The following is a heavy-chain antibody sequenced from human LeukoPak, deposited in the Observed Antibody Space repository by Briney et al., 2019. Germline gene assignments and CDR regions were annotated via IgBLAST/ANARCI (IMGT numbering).Heavy chain of an antibody. J-gene: IGHJ4*02. CDR1: GFTFSSYG. Sequence: PGGSLRLSCAASGFTFSSYGMHWVRQAPGKGLEWVAFIRYDGSNKYYADSVKGRFTISRDNSKNTLYLQMNSLRAEDTAVYYCAKMFVGSSRAGYFDYWGQGTLVTVSS. CDR3: AKMFVGSSRAGYFDY. CDR2: IRYDGSNK. V-gene: IGHV3-30*02. D-gene: IGHD6-13*01.